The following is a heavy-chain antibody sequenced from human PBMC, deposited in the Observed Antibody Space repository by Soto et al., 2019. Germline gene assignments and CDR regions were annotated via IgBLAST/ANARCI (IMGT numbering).Heavy chain of an antibody. CDR1: GGSISSGGYY. V-gene: IGHV4-31*03. Sequence: QVQLQESGPGLVKPSQTRSLTCTVSGGSISSGGYYWTWIRQHPGKGLEWIGYNYYSGITYYNPSLKSRVTISLDTSKNQFSLKLSSVTAADTAVYYCARGSSIAGLYYGMDVWGQGTTVTVSS. D-gene: IGHD6-6*01. J-gene: IGHJ6*02. CDR2: NYYSGIT. CDR3: ARGSSIAGLYYGMDV.